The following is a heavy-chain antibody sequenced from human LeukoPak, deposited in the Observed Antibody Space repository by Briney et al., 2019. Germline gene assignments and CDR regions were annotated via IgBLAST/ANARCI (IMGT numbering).Heavy chain of an antibody. J-gene: IGHJ4*02. D-gene: IGHD3-10*01. CDR2: IIGSGGST. V-gene: IGHV3-23*01. CDR3: AKRSSYFRSGSLPKTYYFDY. Sequence: GGSLRLSCTASGFIFSPNAMSWVRQAPGKGLEWVSSIIGSGGSTYYADSVKGRFTISRDNSKNTLYLQINSLRAEDTAVYYCAKRSSYFRSGSLPKTYYFDYWGQGTLVTVSS. CDR1: GFIFSPNA.